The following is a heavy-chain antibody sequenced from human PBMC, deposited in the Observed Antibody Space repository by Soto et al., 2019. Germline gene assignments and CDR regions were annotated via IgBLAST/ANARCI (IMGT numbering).Heavy chain of an antibody. CDR1: GGSISSSSYY. V-gene: IGHV4-39*01. D-gene: IGHD3-10*01. Sequence: SETLSLTCTVSGGSISSSSYYWGWIRQPPGKGLEWIGSIYYSGSTYYNPSLKSRVTISVDTSKNQFSLKLSSVTAADTAVYYCARQDLNYGSGSFLNLWGQGTLVTVSS. CDR2: IYYSGST. CDR3: ARQDLNYGSGSFLNL. J-gene: IGHJ4*02.